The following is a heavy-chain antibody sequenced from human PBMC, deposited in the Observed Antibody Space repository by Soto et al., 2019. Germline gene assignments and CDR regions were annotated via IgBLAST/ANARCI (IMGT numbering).Heavy chain of an antibody. D-gene: IGHD5-18*01. CDR2: IIPIFGTA. V-gene: IGHV1-69*12. CDR3: ASHSYGYFPHYYHGMDV. J-gene: IGHJ6*02. Sequence: QVQLVQSGAEVKKPGSSVKVSCKASGGTFSSYASSWVRQAPGQGLEWMGGIIPIFGTANYAQKCQGRVTITADESTSTAYMELRSLRSEDTAVYYCASHSYGYFPHYYHGMDVWGQGTTVTVSS. CDR1: GGTFSSYA.